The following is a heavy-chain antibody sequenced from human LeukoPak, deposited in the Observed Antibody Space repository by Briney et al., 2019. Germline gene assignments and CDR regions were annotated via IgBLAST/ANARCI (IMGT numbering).Heavy chain of an antibody. Sequence: GRSLRPSCAASGFTFSSYGMHWVRQAPGKGLEWVTVISYDGRNIYYADSVKGRFTISRDNSKNTLYLQMNSLRAEDTAVYYCAKAFGYCSGGSCYYYYYGTDVWGKGTTVTVSS. D-gene: IGHD2-15*01. CDR2: ISYDGRNI. CDR3: AKAFGYCSGGSCYYYYYGTDV. CDR1: GFTFSSYG. J-gene: IGHJ6*04. V-gene: IGHV3-30*18.